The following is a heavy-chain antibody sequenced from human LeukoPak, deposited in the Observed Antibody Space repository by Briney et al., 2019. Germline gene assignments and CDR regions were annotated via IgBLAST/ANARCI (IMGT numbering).Heavy chain of an antibody. D-gene: IGHD6-13*01. Sequence: GGSLRLSCAASGFTFSSYGIHWVRQAPGKGLEWVAYISYDGRNTNYAGSVKGRFTSSRDTSRNTVNLQMSSLRPEDTAVYYCARETAYGISRPIEYWGQGTLVTVSS. V-gene: IGHV3-30*19. CDR3: ARETAYGISRPIEY. CDR1: GFTFSSYG. J-gene: IGHJ4*02. CDR2: ISYDGRNT.